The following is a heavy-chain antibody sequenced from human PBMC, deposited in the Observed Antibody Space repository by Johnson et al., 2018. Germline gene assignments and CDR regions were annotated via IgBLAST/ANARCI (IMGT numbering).Heavy chain of an antibody. CDR2: ISWNSGSV. Sequence: VQLVESGGGLVQPGRSLRLSCAASGFTFDDYAMHWVRQAPGKGLEWVSGISWNSGSVGYADSVKGRFTISRDNAKNSLYLQMNSLRPEETALYNCAKVGGMGATRADWRYMAVWGKGTTVTVS. V-gene: IGHV3-9*01. D-gene: IGHD1-26*01. J-gene: IGHJ6*03. CDR3: AKVGGMGATRADWRYMAV. CDR1: GFTFDDYA.